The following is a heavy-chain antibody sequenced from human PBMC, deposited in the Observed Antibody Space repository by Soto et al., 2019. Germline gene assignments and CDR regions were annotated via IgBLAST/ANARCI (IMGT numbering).Heavy chain of an antibody. J-gene: IGHJ4*02. D-gene: IGHD2-15*01. CDR2: IRSNGRT. Sequence: XGSRRLSCAASGFTFSASDIHWVRQASGKGLEWVGRIRSNGRTAYAASMQGRFTISRDDSKKTAYLQLNSLKTDDTAVYYCARLDCSGGSCYPYYFEHWGQGALVTVSS. CDR3: ARLDCSGGSCYPYYFEH. CDR1: GFTFSASD. V-gene: IGHV3-73*01.